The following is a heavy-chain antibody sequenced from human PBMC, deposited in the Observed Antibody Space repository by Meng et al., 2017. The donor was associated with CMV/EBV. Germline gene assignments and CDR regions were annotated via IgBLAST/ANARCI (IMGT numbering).Heavy chain of an antibody. V-gene: IGHV3-7*01. J-gene: IGHJ4*02. D-gene: IGHD4-11*01. CDR2: IKQDGSEK. CDR3: ARDRSKVTLFRITTYYFDY. CDR1: GFTFSSYW. Sequence: GESLKTSCAASGFTFSSYWMSWVRHAPGKGLEWVANIKQDGSEKYYVDSVKGRFTISRDNDKNSLYLQMNSLRAEDTAVYYCARDRSKVTLFRITTYYFDYWGQGTLVTVSS.